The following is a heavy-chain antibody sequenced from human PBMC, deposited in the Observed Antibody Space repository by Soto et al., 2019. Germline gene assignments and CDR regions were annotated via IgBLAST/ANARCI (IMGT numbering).Heavy chain of an antibody. CDR1: GGTFSTYT. CDR3: AGDPDSHYNDSHASSYP. CDR2: IIPIIGII. D-gene: IGHD4-4*01. V-gene: IGHV1-69*08. Sequence: QVQLVQSGAEVKKPGSSVKVSCKASGGTFSTYTITWVRQAPGQGLEWMGRIIPIIGIINYAQKFQGRVTFHANXSXGPXYMELTRLRSDDTAVYYCAGDPDSHYNDSHASSYPWGQGTLVTVSS. J-gene: IGHJ5*02.